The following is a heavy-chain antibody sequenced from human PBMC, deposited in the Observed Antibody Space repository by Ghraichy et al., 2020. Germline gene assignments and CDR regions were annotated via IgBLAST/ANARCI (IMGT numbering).Heavy chain of an antibody. Sequence: SETLSLTCTVSGGSVSSGSYYWTWIRWPPGKGLEWIGYIYDSGSTNYNPSLKSRVAISVDTSKNQFSLKLSSVTAADTAMYLCARGTGTSFFWGQGTLVTVSS. D-gene: IGHD1-1*01. CDR3: ARGTGTSFF. CDR2: IYDSGST. CDR1: GGSVSSGSYY. V-gene: IGHV4-61*01. J-gene: IGHJ4*02.